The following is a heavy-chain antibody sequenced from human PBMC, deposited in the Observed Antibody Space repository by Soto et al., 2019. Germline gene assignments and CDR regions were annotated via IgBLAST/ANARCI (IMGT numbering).Heavy chain of an antibody. J-gene: IGHJ4*02. Sequence: GESLKISCAASGFTFSSYAMSWVRQAPGKGLEWVSAISGSGGSTYYADSVKGRFTISRDNSKNTLYLQMNSLRAEDTAVYYCAKDTGGRDNYWGQGTLVTVSS. D-gene: IGHD3-10*01. CDR3: AKDTGGRDNY. V-gene: IGHV3-23*01. CDR1: GFTFSSYA. CDR2: ISGSGGST.